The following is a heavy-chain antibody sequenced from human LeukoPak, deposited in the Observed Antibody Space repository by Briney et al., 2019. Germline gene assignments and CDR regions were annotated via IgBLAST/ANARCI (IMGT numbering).Heavy chain of an antibody. CDR1: AYSISSGYY. D-gene: IGHD3-22*01. Sequence: SETLSLTCTVSAYSISSGYYWGWIRQPPGKGLEWIGSIYHSGSTYYNPSLKSRVTISVDTSKNQFSLKLSSVTAADTAVYYCARHGGYYTRYYFDYWGQGILVTVSS. CDR2: IYHSGST. V-gene: IGHV4-38-2*02. J-gene: IGHJ4*02. CDR3: ARHGGYYTRYYFDY.